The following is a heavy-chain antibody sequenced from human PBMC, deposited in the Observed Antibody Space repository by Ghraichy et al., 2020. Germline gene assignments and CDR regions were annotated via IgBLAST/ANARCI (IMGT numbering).Heavy chain of an antibody. V-gene: IGHV3-7*05. J-gene: IGHJ4*02. CDR1: GFTFRIYW. CDR2: IKPDGSEK. CDR3: ARATYYYDTTDYYYNF. D-gene: IGHD3-22*01. Sequence: GGSLRLSCAASGFTFRIYWMSWVRQAPGKGLEWVASIKPDGSEKFYVDSVKGRFNISRDKAKNSLELQMNSLRAEDTAVYYCARATYYYDTTDYYYNFWGQGTLVTVSS.